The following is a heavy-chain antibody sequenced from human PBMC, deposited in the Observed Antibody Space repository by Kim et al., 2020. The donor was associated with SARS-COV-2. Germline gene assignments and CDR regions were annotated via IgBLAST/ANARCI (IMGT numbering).Heavy chain of an antibody. CDR3: ARGRGIAAAGILLYYYYYGMDV. D-gene: IGHD6-13*01. Sequence: SETLSLTCAVYGGSFSGYYWSWIRQPPGKGLEWIGEINHSGSTNYNPSLKSRVTISVDTSKNQFSLKLSYVTAADTAVYYCARGRGIAAAGILLYYYYYGMDVWGQGTTVTVSS. CDR2: INHSGST. J-gene: IGHJ6*02. V-gene: IGHV4-34*01. CDR1: GGSFSGYY.